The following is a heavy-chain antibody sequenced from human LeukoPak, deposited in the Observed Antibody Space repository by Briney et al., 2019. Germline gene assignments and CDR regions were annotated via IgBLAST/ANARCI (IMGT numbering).Heavy chain of an antibody. CDR2: IYHSGST. D-gene: IGHD7-27*01. CDR3: AREGVTGDSTYYYYMDV. J-gene: IGHJ6*03. Sequence: SQTLSLTCTVSGGSISSGGYYWSWIRQPPGKGLEWIGYIYHSGSTYYNPSLKSRVTISVDRSRNQFSLKLSSVTAADTAVYYCAREGVTGDSTYYYYMDVWGKGTTVTVSS. CDR1: GGSISSGGYY. V-gene: IGHV4-30-2*01.